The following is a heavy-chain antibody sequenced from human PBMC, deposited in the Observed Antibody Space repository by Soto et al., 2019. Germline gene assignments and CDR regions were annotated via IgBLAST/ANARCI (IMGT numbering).Heavy chain of an antibody. D-gene: IGHD3-22*01. V-gene: IGHV1-18*01. CDR3: ARGTAYDSSGYPHFDY. CDR2: ISAYNGNT. CDR1: GYTFTSYG. Sequence: QVQLVQSGAEVKKPGASVKVSCKASGYTFTSYGISWVRQAPGQGLEWMGWISAYNGNTNYAQKLQGRVTMTTDTPTSTADMEMRSLRSDDTAVYYCARGTAYDSSGYPHFDYWGQGTLVTVSS. J-gene: IGHJ4*02.